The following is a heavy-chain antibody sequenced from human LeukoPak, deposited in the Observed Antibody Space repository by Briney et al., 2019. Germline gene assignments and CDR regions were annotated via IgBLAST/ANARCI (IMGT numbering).Heavy chain of an antibody. CDR2: FDPEDGET. D-gene: IGHD3-22*01. J-gene: IGHJ4*02. CDR1: GYTLTELS. Sequence: ASVKVSCKVSGYTLTELSMHWVRQAPGKGLEWMGGFDPEDGETIYAQKFQGRVTMTEDTSTDTAYMELSSLRSEDTAVYYCATSHYYDSSGLFDYWGQGTLVTVSS. V-gene: IGHV1-24*01. CDR3: ATSHYYDSSGLFDY.